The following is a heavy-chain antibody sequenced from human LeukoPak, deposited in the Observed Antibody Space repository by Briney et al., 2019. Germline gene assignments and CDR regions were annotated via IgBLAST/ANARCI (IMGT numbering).Heavy chain of an antibody. J-gene: IGHJ4*02. Sequence: SETLSLTCTVSGGSISYYYWTWIRQPPGKGLEWSVYLFSSVSTNYRHSLKSRVGMSVDTSKNQFSLRLSSVTAADTAVYYCARGFSSGWTDYWGQGTLVTVSS. CDR2: LFSSVST. D-gene: IGHD6-19*01. CDR1: GGSISYYY. CDR3: ARGFSSGWTDY. V-gene: IGHV4-59*01.